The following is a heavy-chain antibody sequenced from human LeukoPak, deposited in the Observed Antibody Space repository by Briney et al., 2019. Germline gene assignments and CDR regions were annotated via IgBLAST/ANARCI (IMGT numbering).Heavy chain of an antibody. CDR1: GFTFDDYW. D-gene: IGHD2-8*02. J-gene: IGHJ4*02. CDR3: LRGVLTPGVGY. Sequence: GGSLRLSCVASGFTFDDYWMHWVRQISGKGLVWISDINTDGSRTRYANSVRGRFTISRDNAKNTVYLQMNSLRADDTGIFYCLRGVLTPGVGYWGQGTLVTVSS. V-gene: IGHV3-74*01. CDR2: INTDGSRT.